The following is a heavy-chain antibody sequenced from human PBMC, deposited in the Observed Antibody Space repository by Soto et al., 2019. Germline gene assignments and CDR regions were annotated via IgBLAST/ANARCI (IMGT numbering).Heavy chain of an antibody. CDR3: AGCRIAAAGHDYYYYGMDV. J-gene: IGHJ6*02. V-gene: IGHV5-10-1*01. Sequence: PGESLKIACNGSGYSFTSYWISWVRQMPGKGLEWMGRIDPSDSYTNYSPSFQGHVTISADKSISAAYLQWSSLKASDTAMYYCAGCRIAAAGHDYYYYGMDVWGQGTTVIVSS. CDR1: GYSFTSYW. D-gene: IGHD6-13*01. CDR2: IDPSDSYT.